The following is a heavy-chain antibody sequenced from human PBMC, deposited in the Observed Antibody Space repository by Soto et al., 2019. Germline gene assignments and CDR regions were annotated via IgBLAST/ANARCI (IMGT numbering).Heavy chain of an antibody. V-gene: IGHV3-30*03. CDR2: ISYDGNNK. D-gene: IGHD3-16*01. CDR1: GFTFSVYG. Sequence: GSLRLSCAESGFTFSVYGMHWVRQAPGKGLEWVAVISYDGNNKKYADSVKGRFAISKDNSKNTLYLQMNNLRAEDTAVYYCAILDYDVLASAVWGQGALVTVSS. CDR3: AILDYDVLASAV. J-gene: IGHJ4*02.